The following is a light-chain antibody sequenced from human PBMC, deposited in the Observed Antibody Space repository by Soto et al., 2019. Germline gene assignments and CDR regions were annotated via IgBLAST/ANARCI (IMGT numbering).Light chain of an antibody. J-gene: IGLJ1*01. CDR3: CSYAGSSTYV. CDR2: EVS. V-gene: IGLV2-23*02. CDR1: SSEVGSYNL. Sequence: QSVLTQPASVSGSPGQSITISCTGTSSEVGSYNLVSWYQQHPGKAPKLMIYEVSKRPSGVSNRFSGSKSGNTASLTFSGLQAEDEADYYCCSYAGSSTYVFGTGTKVTVL.